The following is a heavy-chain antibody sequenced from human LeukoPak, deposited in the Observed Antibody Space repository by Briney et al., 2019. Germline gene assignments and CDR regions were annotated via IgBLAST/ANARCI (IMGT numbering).Heavy chain of an antibody. CDR2: IYHSGST. CDR3: ARSRAYYDFWSGSWGYYYMDV. Sequence: SGTLSLTCAVSGGSISSSNWWSWVRQPPGKGLEWIGEIYHSGSTNYNPSLKSRVTISVDTSKNQFSLKLSSVTAADTAVYYCARSRAYYDFWSGSWGYYYMDVWGKGTTVTVSS. CDR1: GGSISSSNW. V-gene: IGHV4-4*02. D-gene: IGHD3-3*01. J-gene: IGHJ6*03.